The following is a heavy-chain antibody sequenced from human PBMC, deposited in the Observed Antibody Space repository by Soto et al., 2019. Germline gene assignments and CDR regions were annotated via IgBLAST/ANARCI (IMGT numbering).Heavy chain of an antibody. CDR1: GYIFVNYG. CDR2: IRPYSGNT. Sequence: QVQLVQSGDEVRKPGSSVKVSCKASGYIFVNYGIAWVRQAPGQGLEWMGWIRPYSGNTHYASKVQGRLTMTTDTRTSAAYMVQGTLKSVETALYYCAMVYNYATITPHDHCGQGTTVSVSS. D-gene: IGHD2-8*01. J-gene: IGHJ6*02. CDR3: AMVYNYATITPHDH. V-gene: IGHV1-18*01.